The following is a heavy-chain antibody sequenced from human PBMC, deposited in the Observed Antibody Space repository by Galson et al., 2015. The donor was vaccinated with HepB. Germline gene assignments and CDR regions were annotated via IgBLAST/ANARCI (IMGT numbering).Heavy chain of an antibody. CDR3: ARVFSRQVDY. D-gene: IGHD2-21*01. V-gene: IGHV3-66*01. J-gene: IGHJ4*02. Sequence: SLRLSCAASGFTVSSNYMSWVRQAPGKGLEWVSVIYSGGSTYYADSAKGRFTISRDNSKNTLYLQMNSLRAEDTAVYYCARVFSRQVDYWGQGTLVTVSS. CDR1: GFTVSSNY. CDR2: IYSGGST.